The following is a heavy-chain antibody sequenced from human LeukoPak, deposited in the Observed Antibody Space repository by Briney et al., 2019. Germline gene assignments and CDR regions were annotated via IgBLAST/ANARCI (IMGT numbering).Heavy chain of an antibody. V-gene: IGHV3-49*04. Sequence: GGSLRLSCTASGFTFGDYAMSWVRQAPGKGLEWVGFIRSKAYGGTTEYAASVKGRFTISRDDSKSIAYLQMNSLKTEDTAVYYCTRDPDFLITMVRGDIIPRPDYWGQGTLVTVSS. CDR2: IRSKAYGGTT. CDR1: GFTFGDYA. CDR3: TRDPDFLITMVRGDIIPRPDY. D-gene: IGHD3-10*01. J-gene: IGHJ4*02.